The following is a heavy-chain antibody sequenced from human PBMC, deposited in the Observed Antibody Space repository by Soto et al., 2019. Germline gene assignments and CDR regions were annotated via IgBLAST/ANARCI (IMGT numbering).Heavy chain of an antibody. CDR3: ATDKAILRQFGNYYFDY. D-gene: IGHD3-3*01. CDR2: ISAYNGKT. V-gene: IGHV1-18*01. CDR1: GYTFTSYG. J-gene: IGHJ4*02. Sequence: ASVKVSCKASGYTFTSYGISWVRQAPGQGLEWMGWISAYNGKTNYAQKFQGRVTMTKDTSTNTAYMELSSLRSEDTAVYYCATDKAILRQFGNYYFDYWGQGTLVTVLL.